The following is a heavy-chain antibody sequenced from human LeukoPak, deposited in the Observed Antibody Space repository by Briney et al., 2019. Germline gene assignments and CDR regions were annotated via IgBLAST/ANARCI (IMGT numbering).Heavy chain of an antibody. J-gene: IGHJ6*03. V-gene: IGHV3-21*06. Sequence: GGSLRLSCAASGFTFSSYNMNWVRQAPGKGPEWVSSIASSSSYIYYADSVKGRFTISRDNAKNSLYLQMDSLRVEDTAVYYCARDPYSGSYGPYYYYYMDVWGEGTTVTISS. CDR3: ARDPYSGSYGPYYYYYMDV. CDR1: GFTFSSYN. CDR2: IASSSSYI. D-gene: IGHD1-26*01.